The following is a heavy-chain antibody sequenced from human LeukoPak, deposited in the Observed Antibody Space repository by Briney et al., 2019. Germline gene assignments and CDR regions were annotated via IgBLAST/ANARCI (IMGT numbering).Heavy chain of an antibody. CDR3: ARVPSGGNSYYDAFDI. Sequence: SETLSLTCTVSGGSISSSSYYWGWIRQPPGKGLEWIGYIYYSGSTYYNPFLKSRVTISVDTSKNQFSLKLSSVTAADTAVYYCARVPSGGNSYYDAFDIWGQGTMVTVSS. CDR1: GGSISSSSYY. J-gene: IGHJ3*02. V-gene: IGHV4-30-4*08. CDR2: IYYSGST. D-gene: IGHD4-23*01.